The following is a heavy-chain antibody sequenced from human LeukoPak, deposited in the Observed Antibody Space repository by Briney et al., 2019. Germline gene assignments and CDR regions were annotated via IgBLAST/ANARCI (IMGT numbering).Heavy chain of an antibody. CDR2: IFPSGGEI. Sequence: GGSLRLSCAASGFTFSTFAMIWVRQPPGKGLEWVSSIFPSGGEIHYADSVRGRFTISRDNSKNTLYLQMNSLRAEDTAVYYCAKPQYSGGYYYFDYWGQGTLVTVSS. CDR1: GFTFSTFA. CDR3: AKPQYSGGYYYFDY. J-gene: IGHJ4*02. V-gene: IGHV3-23*01. D-gene: IGHD1-26*01.